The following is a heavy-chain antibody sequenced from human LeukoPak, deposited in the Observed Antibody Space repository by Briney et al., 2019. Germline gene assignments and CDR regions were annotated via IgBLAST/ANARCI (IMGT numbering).Heavy chain of an antibody. D-gene: IGHD3-10*01. Sequence: GGSLRLSCAASGFTFSSNSMTWVRQAPGRGLERVSVITNNGATTYYAASVKGRFTISRDNSKNMLYLQMNSLRAEDTAVYYCAKDWGYGSGTYYPHWGQGTLVTVSS. J-gene: IGHJ4*02. CDR2: ITNNGATT. V-gene: IGHV3-23*01. CDR3: AKDWGYGSGTYYPH. CDR1: GFTFSSNS.